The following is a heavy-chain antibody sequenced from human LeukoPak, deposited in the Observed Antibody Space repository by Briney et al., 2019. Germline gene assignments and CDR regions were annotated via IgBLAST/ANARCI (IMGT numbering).Heavy chain of an antibody. CDR2: IKQDGSEK. J-gene: IGHJ4*02. Sequence: GGSLRLSCAASGFTFSSYWMSWVRQAPGKGLEWLANIKQDGSEKYYVDSVKGRFTISRDNAKNSLYLQMNSLRAEDTAVYYCAREERITMIVVVAYYFDYWGQGTLVTVSS. D-gene: IGHD3-22*01. CDR3: AREERITMIVVVAYYFDY. CDR1: GFTFSSYW. V-gene: IGHV3-7*01.